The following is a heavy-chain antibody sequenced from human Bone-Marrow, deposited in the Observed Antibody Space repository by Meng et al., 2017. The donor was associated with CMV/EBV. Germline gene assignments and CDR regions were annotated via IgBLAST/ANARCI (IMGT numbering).Heavy chain of an antibody. D-gene: IGHD6-13*01. CDR3: AGGGIAAPRDYFDY. Sequence: SVKVSCKASGGTFSSYTISWVRQAPGQGLEWMGRIIPILGIANYAQKFQGRVTITGDKSTSTAYMELSSLRSEDTAVYYCAGGGIAAPRDYFDYWGQGTLVTVSS. J-gene: IGHJ4*02. V-gene: IGHV1-69*02. CDR1: GGTFSSYT. CDR2: IIPILGIA.